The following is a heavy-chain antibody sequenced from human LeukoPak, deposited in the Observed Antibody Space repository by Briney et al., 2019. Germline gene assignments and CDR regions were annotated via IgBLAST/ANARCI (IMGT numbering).Heavy chain of an antibody. J-gene: IGHJ4*02. CDR3: AREYDSRARFDS. D-gene: IGHD6-13*01. CDR2: IWSTGEYI. CDR1: GDGFTRHT. V-gene: IGHV3-21*05. Sequence: GGSLRLSCAGSGDGFTRHTMNWVRRAPGKGLEWISYIWSTGEYIYYADSVKGRFTISRDNARTSVYLQMNSLRVEDTAIYYCAREYDSRARFDSWGQRTLVTVSS.